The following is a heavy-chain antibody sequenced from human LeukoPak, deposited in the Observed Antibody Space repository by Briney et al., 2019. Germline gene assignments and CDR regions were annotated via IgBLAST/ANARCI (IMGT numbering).Heavy chain of an antibody. J-gene: IGHJ2*01. V-gene: IGHV4-34*01. CDR2: INHSGST. CDR1: GGSLTDCY. Sequence: SETLSLTCAVYGGSLTDCYWAWIRQPPGKGLEWIGEINHSGSTNYSPSLKSRVTISLDTSNNQFFLKLNSVTAADTAVYYCAREDWYFDLWGRGTLVTVSS. CDR3: AREDWYFDL.